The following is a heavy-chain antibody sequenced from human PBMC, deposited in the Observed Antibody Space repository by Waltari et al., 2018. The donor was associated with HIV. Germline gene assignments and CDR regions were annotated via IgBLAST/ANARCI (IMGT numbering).Heavy chain of an antibody. CDR3: AKGGVTTEPFDC. J-gene: IGHJ4*02. CDR1: GLPFASSD. Sequence: EVQLLESGAGLVQPGGSLNLYCATSGLPFASSDLIRVRQGPGKGLELVSAIGTSGGTTYYADSVKGRFTISRDNSKNTLYLQMNSLRAEDTALYYCAKGGVTTEPFDCWGQGTLVTVSS. D-gene: IGHD4-4*01. CDR2: IGTSGGTT. V-gene: IGHV3-23*01.